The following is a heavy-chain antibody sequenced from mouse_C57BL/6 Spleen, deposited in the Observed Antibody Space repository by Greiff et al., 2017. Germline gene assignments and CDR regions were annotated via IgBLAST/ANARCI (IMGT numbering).Heavy chain of an antibody. CDR1: GYSFTGYY. D-gene: IGHD1-1*01. CDR2: INPSTGGT. CDR3: ARGDLNYYGSSSYAMDY. J-gene: IGHJ4*01. V-gene: IGHV1-42*01. Sequence: VQLKQSGPELVKPGASVKISCKASGYSFTGYYMNWVKQSPEKSLEWIGEINPSTGGTTYNQKFKAKATLTVDKSSSTAYMQLKSLTSEDSAVYYCARGDLNYYGSSSYAMDYWGQGTSVTVSS.